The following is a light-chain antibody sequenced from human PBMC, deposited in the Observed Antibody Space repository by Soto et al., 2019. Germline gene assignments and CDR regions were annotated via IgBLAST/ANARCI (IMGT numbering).Light chain of an antibody. CDR3: QQTSTTPGT. CDR2: ASS. CDR1: QTVKTY. Sequence: DVQMTQSPSSLSASVGDSVTITCRSSQTVKTYLNWYQHKPGKAPHLLIYASSRLQTGVASRFSGSGSGTYFRLTIRSLQPEDFATYYFQQTSTTPGTFCQGTKVEIK. J-gene: IGKJ1*01. V-gene: IGKV1-39*01.